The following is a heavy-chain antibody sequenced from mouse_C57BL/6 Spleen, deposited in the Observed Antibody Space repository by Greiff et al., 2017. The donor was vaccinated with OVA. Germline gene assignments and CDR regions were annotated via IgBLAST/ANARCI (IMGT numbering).Heavy chain of an antibody. V-gene: IGHV6-6*01. CDR2: IRNKANNHAT. D-gene: IGHD4-1*01. Sequence: EVKLVESGGGLVQPGGSMKLSCAASGFTFSDAWMDWVRQSPEKGLEWVAEIRNKANNHATYYAESVKGRFTISRDDSKSSVYLQMNSLRAEDTGIYYCTRGANWDGYFDYWGQGTTLTVSS. CDR3: TRGANWDGYFDY. CDR1: GFTFSDAW. J-gene: IGHJ2*01.